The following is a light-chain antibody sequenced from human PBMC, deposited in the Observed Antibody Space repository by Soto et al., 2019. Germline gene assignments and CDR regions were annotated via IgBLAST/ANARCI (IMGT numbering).Light chain of an antibody. CDR1: QSISNS. Sequence: IQMTQSPSTLSASVGDRVTITCRASQSISNSLAWYQQKPGKAPNLLIYKASSLESGVPSRFSGSGSGTEFTLDISSLQPDDFATYYCRQYVSYPVTFGGGTKVEMK. J-gene: IGKJ4*01. CDR2: KAS. V-gene: IGKV1-5*03. CDR3: RQYVSYPVT.